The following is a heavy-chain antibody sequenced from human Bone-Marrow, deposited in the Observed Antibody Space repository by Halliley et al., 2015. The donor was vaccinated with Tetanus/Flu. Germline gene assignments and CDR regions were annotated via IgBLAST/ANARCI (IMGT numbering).Heavy chain of an antibody. CDR3: ARGLYDSSGYYLNYFDY. D-gene: IGHD3-22*01. V-gene: IGHV4-59*12. CDR1: GGSISSYY. J-gene: IGHJ4*02. CDR2: IYYSGST. Sequence: TLSLTCTVSGGSISSYYWTWIRQPPGKGLEWIGYIYYSGSTYYNPSLKSRVTISVDTSKNQFSLKLSSVTAADTAVYYCARGLYDSSGYYLNYFDYWGQGTLVTVSS.